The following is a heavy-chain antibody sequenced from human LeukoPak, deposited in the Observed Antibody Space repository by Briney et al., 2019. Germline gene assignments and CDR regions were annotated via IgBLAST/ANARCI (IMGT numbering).Heavy chain of an antibody. CDR3: ARDQDYYGSGTLDY. D-gene: IGHD3-10*01. V-gene: IGHV3-21*01. Sequence: GGSLRLSCAASGFTFSSYSMNWVRQAPGKGLEWVSSISSSSSYIYYADSVKGRFTISRDNAKNSLYLQMNSLRAEDTAVYYCARDQDYYGSGTLDYWGQGTLVTVSS. CDR1: GFTFSSYS. J-gene: IGHJ4*02. CDR2: ISSSSSYI.